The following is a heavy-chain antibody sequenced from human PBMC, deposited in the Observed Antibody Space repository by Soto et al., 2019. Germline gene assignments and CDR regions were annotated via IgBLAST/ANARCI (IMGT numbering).Heavy chain of an antibody. Sequence: KTSETLSLTCTVSGDSSVSSSRYYWGWIRQPPGKGLEWIGSIYYTGNTFYSPSFRSRLTISVDTSKSQFSLKLRSVTSADTATYYCASEVCSTDGMDVWGQGTTVTVSS. CDR3: ASEVCSTDGMDV. CDR2: IYYTGNT. CDR1: GDSSVSSSRYY. V-gene: IGHV4-39*01. D-gene: IGHD2-15*01. J-gene: IGHJ6*02.